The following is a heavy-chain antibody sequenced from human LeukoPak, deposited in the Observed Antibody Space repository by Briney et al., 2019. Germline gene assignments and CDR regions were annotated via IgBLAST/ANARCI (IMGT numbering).Heavy chain of an antibody. CDR2: ISSSSSYI. J-gene: IGHJ4*02. CDR3: ASDILTGYRRTRFDY. Sequence: GGSLRLSCVASGFSFTDYAMNWVRQAPGKGLEWVSSISSSSSYIYYADSVKGRFTISRDNAKNSLYLQMNSLRAEDTAVYYCASDILTGYRRTRFDYWGQGTLVTVSS. V-gene: IGHV3-21*01. CDR1: GFSFTDYA. D-gene: IGHD3-9*01.